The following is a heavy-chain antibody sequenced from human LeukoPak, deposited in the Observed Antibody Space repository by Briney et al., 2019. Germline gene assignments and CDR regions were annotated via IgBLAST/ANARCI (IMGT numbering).Heavy chain of an antibody. V-gene: IGHV3-23*01. CDR3: AKVRDYCSSTSCYRAPFDY. D-gene: IGHD2-2*02. Sequence: PGGSLRLSCAASGFTFSSYAMSWVRQAPGKGLEWVSAISGSGGSTYYADSVKGRFTISRYNSKNTLYLQMNSLRAEDTAVYYCAKVRDYCSSTSCYRAPFDYWGQGTLVTVSS. CDR1: GFTFSSYA. J-gene: IGHJ4*02. CDR2: ISGSGGST.